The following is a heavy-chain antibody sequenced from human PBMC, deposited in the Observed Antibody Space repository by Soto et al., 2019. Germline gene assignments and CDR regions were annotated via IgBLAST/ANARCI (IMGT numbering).Heavy chain of an antibody. CDR2: IDPSDSYT. D-gene: IGHD1-26*01. Sequence: ESLKISCEGSGYSFTNYWISWVRQMPGKGLEWMGRIDPSDSYTNYSPSLQGHVTISADKSIITAYLQWSSLKASDTAMYYCARHSGNYFRSQYYFDYWGQGTLVTVSS. J-gene: IGHJ4*02. CDR1: GYSFTNYW. V-gene: IGHV5-10-1*01. CDR3: ARHSGNYFRSQYYFDY.